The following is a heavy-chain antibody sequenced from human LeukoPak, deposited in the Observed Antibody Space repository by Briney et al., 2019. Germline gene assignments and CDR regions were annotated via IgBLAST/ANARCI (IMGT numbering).Heavy chain of an antibody. Sequence: PGGSLRLSCAASGFNFIGYSMTWVRRPPGKGLEWVSSISSADNTYYADSVKGRFTVSRDNAGKSLYLQMDGLRPEDTAVYYCAREGYTYGHGVDLWGQGTLVTVSS. CDR2: ISSADNT. D-gene: IGHD5-18*01. CDR3: AREGYTYGHGVDL. CDR1: GFNFIGYS. V-gene: IGHV3-69-1*01. J-gene: IGHJ4*02.